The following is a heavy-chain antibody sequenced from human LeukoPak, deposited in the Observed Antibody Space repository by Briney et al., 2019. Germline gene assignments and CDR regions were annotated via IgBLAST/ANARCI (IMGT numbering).Heavy chain of an antibody. CDR3: AKGPRRVAGTGFRDWFDP. Sequence: PGGSLRLSCAASGFTFSSYAMSWVRQAPGKGLEWVSAISGSGGSTYYADSVKGRFTISRDNSKNTLYLQMNSLRAEDTAVYYCAKGPRRVAGTGFRDWFDPWGQGTLVTVSS. CDR2: ISGSGGST. V-gene: IGHV3-23*01. CDR1: GFTFSSYA. D-gene: IGHD6-19*01. J-gene: IGHJ5*02.